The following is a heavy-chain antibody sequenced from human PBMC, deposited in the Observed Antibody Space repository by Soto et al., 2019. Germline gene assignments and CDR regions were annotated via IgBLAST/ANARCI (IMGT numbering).Heavy chain of an antibody. J-gene: IGHJ4*02. CDR3: ARGAYSDSSSYFDY. CDR1: GDSISSGDHY. CDR2: IYYSGTT. V-gene: IGHV4-30-4*01. D-gene: IGHD6-13*01. Sequence: QVQLQEPGPGLVKPSQTLSLTCTVSGDSISSGDHYWSWIRQPQGKGLEWIGYIYYSGTTYSRPSLQGRVTISVDTSKNQFSLKLNSVTAADTAVYYCARGAYSDSSSYFDYWGQGTLGPVSS.